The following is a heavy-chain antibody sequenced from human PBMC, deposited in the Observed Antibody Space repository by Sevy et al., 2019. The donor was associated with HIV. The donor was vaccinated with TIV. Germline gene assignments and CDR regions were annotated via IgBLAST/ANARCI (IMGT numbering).Heavy chain of an antibody. CDR3: ARDWGTPPTAILYYFAF. D-gene: IGHD3-16*01. V-gene: IGHV3-30*04. Sequence: GGSLRLSCAASTFTFGHYAMHWVRQAPGKGLQWVAGISYEGSNEYYTDSVKGRFNISRDNSKNTLNLEMNNLRVEDTALYYCARDWGTPPTAILYYFAFWGRGSPVTVSS. CDR1: TFTFGHYA. CDR2: ISYEGSNE. J-gene: IGHJ4*02.